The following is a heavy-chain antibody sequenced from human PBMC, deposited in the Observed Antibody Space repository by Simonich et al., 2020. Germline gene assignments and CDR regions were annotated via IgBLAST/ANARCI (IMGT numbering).Heavy chain of an antibody. J-gene: IGHJ6*02. CDR2: IYYSGST. D-gene: IGHD1-26*01. CDR1: GGSISSYY. Sequence: QVQLQESGPGLVKPSETLSLTCTVSGGSISSYYWSWIRQPPGKGLEWIGYIYYSGSTNYNPSLKSRVTISVDTSKNQFSLKLSSVTAADTAVYYCARSLGYYYYYYGMDVWGQGTTVTVS. CDR3: ARSLGYYYYYYGMDV. V-gene: IGHV4-59*08.